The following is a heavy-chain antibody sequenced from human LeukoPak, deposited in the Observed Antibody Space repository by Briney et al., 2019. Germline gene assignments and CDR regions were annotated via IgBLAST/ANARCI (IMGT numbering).Heavy chain of an antibody. V-gene: IGHV3-66*01. CDR2: IYSGGST. J-gene: IGHJ3*02. Sequence: GGSLRLSCAASGFTVSSNYMSWVRQAPGKGLEWVSVIYSGGSTYYADSVKGRFTISRDNSKNTLYLQMNSLRAEDTAVYYCARDVSLGGDAFDIWGQGTMVTVSS. CDR1: GFTVSSNY. D-gene: IGHD3-16*01. CDR3: ARDVSLGGDAFDI.